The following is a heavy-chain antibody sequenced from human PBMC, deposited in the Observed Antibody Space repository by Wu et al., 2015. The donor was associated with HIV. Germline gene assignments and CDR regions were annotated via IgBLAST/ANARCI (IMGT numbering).Heavy chain of an antibody. CDR2: INPNSGGT. CDR1: GYTFTGYY. Sequence: QVQLVQSGAEVKKPGASVKVSCKASGYTFTGYYMHWVRQAPGQGLEWMGWINPNSGGTNYAQKFQGRVTMTRDTSISTAYMELSRLRSDDTAVYYCARVVELAAADNWFDPWGQGTLVTVSS. CDR3: ARVVELAAADNWFDP. V-gene: IGHV1-2*02. D-gene: IGHD6-13*01. J-gene: IGHJ5*02.